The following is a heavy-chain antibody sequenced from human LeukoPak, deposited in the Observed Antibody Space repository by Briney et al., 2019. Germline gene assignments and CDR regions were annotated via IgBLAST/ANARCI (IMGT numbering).Heavy chain of an antibody. CDR1: GFSFSSYT. J-gene: IGHJ4*02. Sequence: GGPLRLSCAASGFSFSSYTMNWVRQAPGKGLEWVSYITGSGRTIYYADSVKGRFTISRDNAKNSLYLQMNSLRDEDTAVYYCAEIYSSGSGYWGQGTLVTVSS. D-gene: IGHD6-19*01. CDR2: ITGSGRTI. V-gene: IGHV3-48*02. CDR3: AEIYSSGSGY.